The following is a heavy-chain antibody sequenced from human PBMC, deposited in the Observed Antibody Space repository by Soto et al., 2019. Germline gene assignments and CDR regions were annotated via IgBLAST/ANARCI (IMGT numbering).Heavy chain of an antibody. D-gene: IGHD3-22*01. J-gene: IGHJ6*02. CDR3: ARGDGNYYDSSGYSPRDGMDV. Sequence: GASVKVSCKASGGTFSTFAITWLRQAPGQGLEWMGGVIPIFAISSYAQRFQGRIMITADTSTSTAYMELSSLSSADTAVYFCARGDGNYYDSSGYSPRDGMDVWGQGTTVTVSS. CDR2: VIPIFAIS. CDR1: GGTFSTFA. V-gene: IGHV1-69*10.